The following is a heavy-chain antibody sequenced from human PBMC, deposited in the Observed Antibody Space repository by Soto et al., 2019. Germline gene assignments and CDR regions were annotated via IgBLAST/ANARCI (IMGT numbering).Heavy chain of an antibody. CDR3: ARAYSSENDYELAY. V-gene: IGHV1-18*01. Sequence: QVQLVQSGAEVKKPGASVKVSCQASGYIFSSYGITWVRQAPGQGLEWMGWISPKSGYTTYAQTLQGIVTMTTDTSTATAYMELRSLRSDDTALYYCARAYSSENDYELAYWGQGTLVTVSS. D-gene: IGHD3-10*01. CDR1: GYIFSSYG. J-gene: IGHJ4*02. CDR2: ISPKSGYT.